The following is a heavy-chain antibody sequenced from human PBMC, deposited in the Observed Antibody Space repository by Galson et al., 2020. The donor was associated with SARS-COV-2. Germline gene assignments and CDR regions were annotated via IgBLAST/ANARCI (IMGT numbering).Heavy chain of an antibody. D-gene: IGHD2-15*01. J-gene: IGHJ4*02. CDR2: INHSGST. CDR3: ARGPPGHSGWPGSPIDY. Sequence: SETLSLTCAVYGGSFSGYYWSWIRQPPGKGLEWIGEINHSGSTNYNPSLKSRVTISVDTSKNQFSLKLSSVTAADTAVYYCARGPPGHSGWPGSPIDYWGQGTLVTVSS. CDR1: GGSFSGYY. V-gene: IGHV4-34*01.